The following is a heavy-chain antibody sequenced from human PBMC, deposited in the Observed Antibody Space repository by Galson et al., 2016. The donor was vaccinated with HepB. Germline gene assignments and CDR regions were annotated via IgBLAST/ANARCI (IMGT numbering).Heavy chain of an antibody. V-gene: IGHV4-39*01. J-gene: IGHJ4*02. CDR2: IYYSGST. Sequence: SETLSLTCTVSGGSISSSSSYYWGWIRQPPGKGLEWIGSIYYSGSTYYNPSLKSRVTIFVDTSKNQFSLKLSPVTAADTAVYYCAASPPEYPPFEIDYWGQGTLATVSS. D-gene: IGHD1-14*01. CDR3: AASPPEYPPFEIDY. CDR1: GGSISSSSSYY.